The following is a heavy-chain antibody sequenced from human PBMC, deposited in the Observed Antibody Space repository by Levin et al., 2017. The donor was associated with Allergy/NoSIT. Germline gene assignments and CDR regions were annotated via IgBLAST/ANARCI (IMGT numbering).Heavy chain of an antibody. Sequence: PGGSLRLSCTGSGFTFGDYAMSWVRQAPGKGLEWVGFIRNKAHGGTTEYAASVKGRLTISRDDSKSIAYLQMNSLKTEDTAVYFCARGGPPNYDYNWGSYRDGYFDYWGPGTLVTVSS. CDR2: IRNKAHGGTT. J-gene: IGHJ4*02. CDR1: GFTFGDYA. V-gene: IGHV3-49*04. CDR3: ARGGPPNYDYNWGSYRDGYFDY. D-gene: IGHD3-16*02.